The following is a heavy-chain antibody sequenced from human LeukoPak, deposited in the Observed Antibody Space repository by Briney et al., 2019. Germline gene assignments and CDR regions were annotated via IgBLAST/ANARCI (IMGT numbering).Heavy chain of an antibody. CDR1: GFTFSSYA. CDR2: ISGSGGST. D-gene: IGHD5-24*01. J-gene: IGHJ4*02. Sequence: GGSLRLSCAASGFTFSSYAMSWVRQAPGKGLEWVSTISGSGGSTYYADSVKGRFTISRDNSKNTLYLQMNSLRAEDTAVYYCATGHGYNSRLDYWGQGTLVTVSS. CDR3: ATGHGYNSRLDY. V-gene: IGHV3-23*01.